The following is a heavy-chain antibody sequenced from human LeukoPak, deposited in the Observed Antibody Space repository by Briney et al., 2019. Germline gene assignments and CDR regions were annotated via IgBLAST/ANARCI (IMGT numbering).Heavy chain of an antibody. CDR1: GFTFNNYG. V-gene: IGHV3-33*06. CDR3: AKDRGNYHTSGSDY. J-gene: IGHJ4*02. CDR2: IWYDGSDK. Sequence: GGSLRLSCAASGFTFNNYGMRWVRQAPGKGLDWVAVIWYDGSDKYYADSVKGRFTISRDNSKNTLFLRMNSLRADDTAVYYCAKDRGNYHTSGSDYWGQGTLVTVSS. D-gene: IGHD1-7*01.